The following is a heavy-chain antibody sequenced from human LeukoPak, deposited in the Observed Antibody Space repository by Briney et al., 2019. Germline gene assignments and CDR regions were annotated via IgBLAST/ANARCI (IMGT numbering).Heavy chain of an antibody. D-gene: IGHD2-2*01. CDR2: INPNSGGT. CDR1: GYTFTGYY. CDR3: ARGLIPAATPFDY. Sequence: ASVKVSCKASGYTFTGYYMHWVRQAPGQGLEWMGWINPNSGGTNYAQKFQGRVTMTRDTSISTAYVELSRLRSDDTAVYYCARGLIPAATPFDYWGQGTLVTVSS. V-gene: IGHV1-2*02. J-gene: IGHJ4*02.